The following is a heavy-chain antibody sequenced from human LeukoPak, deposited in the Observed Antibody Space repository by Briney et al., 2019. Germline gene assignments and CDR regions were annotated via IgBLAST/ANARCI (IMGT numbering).Heavy chain of an antibody. CDR2: IGRRGDPK. Sequence: GRSLRLSCATSGFTFDDFTMHWVRQPPGKGLEWVSLIGRRGDPKYYANSLEGRVTISRDNRRRYVFLQMNSLRPADTAFYYCIKEGRGYKYGSRDWGQGTLVTVSS. CDR1: GFTFDDFT. D-gene: IGHD5-18*01. V-gene: IGHV3-43*01. CDR3: IKEGRGYKYGSRD. J-gene: IGHJ4*02.